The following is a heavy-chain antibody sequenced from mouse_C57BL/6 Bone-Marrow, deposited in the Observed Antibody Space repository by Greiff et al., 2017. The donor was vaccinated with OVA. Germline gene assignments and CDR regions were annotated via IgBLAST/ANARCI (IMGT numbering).Heavy chain of an antibody. CDR3: ARGPGTAY. D-gene: IGHD4-1*01. V-gene: IGHV1-50*01. CDR2: IDPSASYT. CDR1: GYTFTSYW. Sequence: QVQLQQPGAELVKPGASVKLSCKASGYTFTSYWMQWVKQRPGQGLEWIGEIDPSASYTNYNQKFTGKATLTVDTSSSTAYMQLSGLTSEGSAVYYCARGPGTAYWGQGTLVTVSA. J-gene: IGHJ3*01.